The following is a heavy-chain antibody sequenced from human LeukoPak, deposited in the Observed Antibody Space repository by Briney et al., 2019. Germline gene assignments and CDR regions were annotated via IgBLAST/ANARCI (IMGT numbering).Heavy chain of an antibody. Sequence: LSLTCAVYGGSFSSYYWSWIRQAPGKGLEWVSYISSSGSTIYYADSVKGRFTISRDNAKNSLYLQMNSLRAEDTAVYYCARELGSGWLDYWGQGTLVTVSS. D-gene: IGHD6-19*01. CDR3: ARELGSGWLDY. J-gene: IGHJ4*02. CDR1: GGSFSSYY. V-gene: IGHV3-11*01. CDR2: ISSSGSTI.